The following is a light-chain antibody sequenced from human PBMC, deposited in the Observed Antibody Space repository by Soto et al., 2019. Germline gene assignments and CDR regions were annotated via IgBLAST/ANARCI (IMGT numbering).Light chain of an antibody. CDR3: QQRSTWPYT. CDR1: QSVSGY. J-gene: IGKJ3*01. Sequence: EIVLTQSPATLSLSPGERATLSCRASQSVSGYLVWYQQKSAQAPRLLIYDASNRATGITGRFSGSGSGTDFSLTISNLDAEDSAVYYCQQRSTWPYTFGPGTKVDI. V-gene: IGKV3-11*01. CDR2: DAS.